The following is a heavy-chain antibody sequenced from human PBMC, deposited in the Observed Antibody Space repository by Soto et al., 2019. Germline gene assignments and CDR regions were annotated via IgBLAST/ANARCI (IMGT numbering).Heavy chain of an antibody. CDR1: GFTFSSYA. D-gene: IGHD3-3*01. CDR2: ISGSGGST. Sequence: GSLRLSCAASGFTFSSYAMSWVRQAPGKGLEWVSAISGSGGSTYYADSVKGRFTISRDNAKNSLYLQMNSLRAEDTAVYYCARDRSLRFLEWLGSGYWGQGTLVTVSS. J-gene: IGHJ4*02. CDR3: ARDRSLRFLEWLGSGY. V-gene: IGHV3-23*01.